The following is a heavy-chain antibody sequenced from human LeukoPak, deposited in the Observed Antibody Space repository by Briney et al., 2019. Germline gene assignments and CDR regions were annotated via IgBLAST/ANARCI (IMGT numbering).Heavy chain of an antibody. CDR1: GYTFTSYY. Sequence: ASVKVSCKASGYTFTSYYMHWVRQAPGQGLEWVGIINPSGDPTTYAQKFQGRVTMTTDTSTSTAYMELRSLRSDDTAVYYCARGGSGSYYPFDYWGQGTLVTVSS. V-gene: IGHV1-46*01. J-gene: IGHJ4*02. CDR2: INPSGDPT. D-gene: IGHD3-10*01. CDR3: ARGGSGSYYPFDY.